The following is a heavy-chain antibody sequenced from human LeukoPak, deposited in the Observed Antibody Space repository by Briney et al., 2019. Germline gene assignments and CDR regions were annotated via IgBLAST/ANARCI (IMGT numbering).Heavy chain of an antibody. CDR1: GFTFSSYA. Sequence: GGSLRLSCAASGFTFSSYAMHWVRQAPGKGLEWVAVISYVGSNKYYADSVKGRFTISRDNSKNTLYLQMNSLRAEDTAVYYCAGGHSSGWYVSWGQGTLVTVSS. J-gene: IGHJ4*02. V-gene: IGHV3-30*04. CDR3: AGGHSSGWYVS. D-gene: IGHD6-19*01. CDR2: ISYVGSNK.